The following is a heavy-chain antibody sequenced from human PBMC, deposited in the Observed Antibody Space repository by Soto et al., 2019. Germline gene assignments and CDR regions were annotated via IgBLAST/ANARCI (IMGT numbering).Heavy chain of an antibody. J-gene: IGHJ6*04. D-gene: IGHD2-2*01. CDR3: ARRPRYCSSTSCYSRFRVMDG. CDR1: GGSFSGYY. CDR2: INHSGST. V-gene: IGHV4-34*01. Sequence: SETLSLTCAVYGGSFSGYYWSWIRQPPGKGLEWIGEINHSGSTNYNPSLKSRVTISVDTSKNQFSLKLSSVTAADTAVYYCARRPRYCSSTSCYSRFRVMDGWAERTTVTVSS.